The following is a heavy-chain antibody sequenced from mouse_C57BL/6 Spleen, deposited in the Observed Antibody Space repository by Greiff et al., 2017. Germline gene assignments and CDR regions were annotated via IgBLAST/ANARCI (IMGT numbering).Heavy chain of an antibody. Sequence: QVQLQQSGPGLVQPSQSLSITCTVSGFSLTSYGVHWVRQSPGKGLEWLGVIWRGGSTDYNAAFMSRLSITKDNSKSQVFFKMNSLQADDTAIYDCAKKAIYYDYDGYFDVWGTGTTVTVSS. J-gene: IGHJ1*03. CDR3: AKKAIYYDYDGYFDV. V-gene: IGHV2-5*01. D-gene: IGHD2-4*01. CDR1: GFSLTSYG. CDR2: IWRGGST.